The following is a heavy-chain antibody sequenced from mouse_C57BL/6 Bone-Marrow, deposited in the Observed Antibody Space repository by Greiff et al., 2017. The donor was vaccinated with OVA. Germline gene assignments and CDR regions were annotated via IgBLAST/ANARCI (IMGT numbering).Heavy chain of an antibody. CDR2: IDPNRGGT. V-gene: IGHV1-72*01. D-gene: IGHD2-4*01. J-gene: IGHJ3*01. CDR1: GYTFTSYW. CDR3: ARSEGLRRFAY. Sequence: QVQLKQPGAELVKPGASVKLSCKASGYTFTSYWMHWVKQRPGRGLAWIGRIDPNRGGTKYNEKFKSKAPLNVDKPSSTAYMQLSSLTSEDSAVYVCARSEGLRRFAYWGQGTLVTVSA.